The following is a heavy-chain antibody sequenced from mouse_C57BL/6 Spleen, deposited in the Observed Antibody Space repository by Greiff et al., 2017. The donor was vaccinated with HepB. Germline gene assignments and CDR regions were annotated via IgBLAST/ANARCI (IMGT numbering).Heavy chain of an antibody. CDR1: GFTFSSYA. CDR2: ISDGGSYT. D-gene: IGHD2-10*02. CDR3: ARVYGNSGSAMDY. Sequence: EVNVVESGGGLVKPGGSLKLSCAASGFTFSSYAMSWVRQTPEKRLEWVATISDGGSYTNYPDNVKGRFTISRDNAKNNLYLQMSHLKSEDTAMYYCARVYGNSGSAMDYWGQGTSVTVSS. J-gene: IGHJ4*01. V-gene: IGHV5-4*03.